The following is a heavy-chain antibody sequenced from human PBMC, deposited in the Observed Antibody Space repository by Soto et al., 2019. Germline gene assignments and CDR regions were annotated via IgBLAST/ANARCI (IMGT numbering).Heavy chain of an antibody. D-gene: IGHD4-17*01. CDR2: IYYSGST. V-gene: IGHV4-59*08. CDR3: AGSTKYYCARRRYGDYATYYFDY. Sequence: SETLSLTCTVSGCSISSYYWILIRQPPGKGLEWIGYIYYSGSTNYNPSLKSRVTISVDTSKNQFSLKLSSVTAADTAVYYCAGSTKYYCARRRYGDYATYYFDYWGQGTLVTVSS. J-gene: IGHJ4*02. CDR1: GCSISSYY.